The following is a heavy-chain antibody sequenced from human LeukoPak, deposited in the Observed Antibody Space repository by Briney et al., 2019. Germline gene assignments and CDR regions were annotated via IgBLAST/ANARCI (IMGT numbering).Heavy chain of an antibody. CDR2: ISSSSSYI. CDR1: GFTFSSYS. J-gene: IGHJ6*02. D-gene: IGHD3-10*01. Sequence: GGSLRLSCAASGFTFSSYSMNWVRQAPGKGLEWVSSISSSSSYIYYADSVKGRFTISRDNAKNSLYLQMNSLRAEDTAVYYCARDRGSGSYYGYYYYYGMDVWGQATTVTVSS. V-gene: IGHV3-21*01. CDR3: ARDRGSGSYYGYYYYYGMDV.